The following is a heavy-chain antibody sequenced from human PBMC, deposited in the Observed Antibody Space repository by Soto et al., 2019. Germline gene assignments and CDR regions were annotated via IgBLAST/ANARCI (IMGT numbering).Heavy chain of an antibody. D-gene: IGHD6-13*01. V-gene: IGHV5-51*01. Sequence: GESLKISCQGSGYRFSSYWIAWVRQMPGKGLEWMGIIYPGDSDTIYSPSFQGQVTFSVDKSTSAAYLQWSSLRGEDTAVYYCARDRIEAAGTPRFNYYYGMDVWGQGTTVTVSS. CDR3: ARDRIEAAGTPRFNYYYGMDV. CDR1: GYRFSSYW. CDR2: IYPGDSDT. J-gene: IGHJ6*02.